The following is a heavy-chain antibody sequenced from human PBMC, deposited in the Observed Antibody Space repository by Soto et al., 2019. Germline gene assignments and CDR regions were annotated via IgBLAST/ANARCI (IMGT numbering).Heavy chain of an antibody. CDR2: ISGSGGST. CDR3: AKAYSSSWDRHDAFDI. V-gene: IGHV3-23*01. J-gene: IGHJ3*02. Sequence: SLRLSCAASGFTFSSYAMSWVRQAPGKGLEWVSAISGSGGSTYYADSVKGRFTISRDNSKNTLYLQMNSLRAEDTAVYYCAKAYSSSWDRHDAFDIWGQGTMVTVSS. CDR1: GFTFSSYA. D-gene: IGHD6-13*01.